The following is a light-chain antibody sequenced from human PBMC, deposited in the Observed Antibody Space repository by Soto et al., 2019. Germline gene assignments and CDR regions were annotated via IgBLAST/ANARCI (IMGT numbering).Light chain of an antibody. Sequence: QSVLTQPPSVSGAPGQSVTISCTGSRSNMGANYDVHWYQHLPGTAPKLIIYGNNNRPSGVPDRFSGSRSGTSASLAITGIQTEVEGDYYCQSCDNSLSGYVVFGGGTKLTVL. CDR2: GNN. CDR3: QSCDNSLSGYVV. V-gene: IGLV1-40*01. CDR1: RSNMGANYD. J-gene: IGLJ2*01.